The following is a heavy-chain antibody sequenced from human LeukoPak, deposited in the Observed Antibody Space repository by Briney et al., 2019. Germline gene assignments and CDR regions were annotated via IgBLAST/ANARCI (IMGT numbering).Heavy chain of an antibody. J-gene: IGHJ4*02. CDR3: ASFLPKNYYFDY. D-gene: IGHD1-7*01. CDR1: GFTFSSYA. Sequence: PGGSLRLSCAASGFTFSSYAMHWVRQAPGKGLEWVAVISYDGSNKYYADSVKGRFTISRDNSKNTLYLQMNSLRAEDTAVYYCASFLPKNYYFDYWGQGTLVTVSS. V-gene: IGHV3-30-3*01. CDR2: ISYDGSNK.